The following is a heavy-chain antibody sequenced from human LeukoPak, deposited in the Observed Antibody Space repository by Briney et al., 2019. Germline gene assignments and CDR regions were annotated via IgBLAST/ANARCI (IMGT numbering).Heavy chain of an antibody. CDR1: GYTFTGYY. V-gene: IGHV1-2*06. CDR2: INPNSGGT. CDR3: ARDFLFSGWYEDY. D-gene: IGHD6-19*01. Sequence: ASVKVSCKASGYTFTGYYMHWVRQAPGQGLEWMGRINPNSGGTNYAQKFQGRVTMTRDTSISTAYMELSRLRSDDTAVYYCARDFLFSGWYEDYWGQGTLVTVSS. J-gene: IGHJ4*02.